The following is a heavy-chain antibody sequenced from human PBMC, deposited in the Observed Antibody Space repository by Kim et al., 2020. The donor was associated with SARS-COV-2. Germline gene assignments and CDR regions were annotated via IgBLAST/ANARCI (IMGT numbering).Heavy chain of an antibody. CDR2: ISGSGGST. D-gene: IGHD3-9*01. CDR3: AKSHYDILTGNYYYYYMDV. CDR1: GFTFSSYA. Sequence: GGSLRLSCAASGFTFSSYAMSWVRQAPGKGLEWVSAISGSGGSTYYADSVKGRFTLSRDNSKNTLYLQMNSLRAEDTAVYYCAKSHYDILTGNYYYYYMDVWGKGTTVTVSS. J-gene: IGHJ6*03. V-gene: IGHV3-23*01.